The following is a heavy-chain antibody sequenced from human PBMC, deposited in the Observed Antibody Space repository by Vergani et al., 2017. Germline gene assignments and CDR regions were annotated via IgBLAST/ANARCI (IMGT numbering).Heavy chain of an antibody. V-gene: IGHV3-23*01. D-gene: IGHD2-2*01. CDR2: ISGSGGST. CDR3: AKAGIVVPAAITGIRAYYYYYMDV. CDR1: GFTFSSYA. Sequence: EVQLFESGGGLVQPGGSLRLSCAASGFTFSSYAMSWVRQAPGKGLEWVSAISGSGGSTYYADSVKVRFTISRDNSKNTLYLQMNSLRAEDTAVYYCAKAGIVVPAAITGIRAYYYYYMDVWGKGTTVTVSS. J-gene: IGHJ6*03.